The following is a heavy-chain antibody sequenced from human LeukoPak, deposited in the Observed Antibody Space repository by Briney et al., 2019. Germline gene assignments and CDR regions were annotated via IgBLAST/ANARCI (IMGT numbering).Heavy chain of an antibody. CDR3: ARLRRCSSTSYYTAYYYMDV. CDR1: GGSFSGYY. J-gene: IGHJ6*03. V-gene: IGHV4-34*01. D-gene: IGHD2-2*02. Sequence: SETLSLTCAVYGGSFSGYYWSWIRQPPGKGLEWIGEINHSGSTNYNPSLKSRVTISVDTSKNQFSLKLSSVTAADTAVYYCARLRRCSSTSYYTAYYYMDVWGKGTTVTVSS. CDR2: INHSGST.